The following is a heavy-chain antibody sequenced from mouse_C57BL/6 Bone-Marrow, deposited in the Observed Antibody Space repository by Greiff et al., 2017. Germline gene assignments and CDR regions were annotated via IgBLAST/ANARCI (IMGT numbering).Heavy chain of an antibody. CDR2: IYPGSGNT. Sequence: QVQLQQSGAELVRPGASVKLSCKASGYTFTDYYINWVKQRPGQGLEWIARIYPGSGNTYYNEKFKGKATPTAEKSSSTAYMQLSSLTSEDSAVYFCARWLLLDYWGQGTTLTVSS. D-gene: IGHD2-3*01. V-gene: IGHV1-76*01. CDR3: ARWLLLDY. J-gene: IGHJ2*01. CDR1: GYTFTDYY.